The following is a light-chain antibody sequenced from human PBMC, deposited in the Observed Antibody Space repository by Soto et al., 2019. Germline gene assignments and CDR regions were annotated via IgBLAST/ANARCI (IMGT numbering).Light chain of an antibody. Sequence: QSVLTQPPSASLTPGQTVTISCSGSTSNIGTFYVYWYQHLPGTAPKLLIYLGDQRASGVSDRFSGSKSGTSASLAINGLRSDDEADYYCAAWDDNLNAYVFGSGTKVTVL. CDR3: AAWDDNLNAYV. CDR2: LGD. CDR1: TSNIGTFY. V-gene: IGLV1-47*02. J-gene: IGLJ1*01.